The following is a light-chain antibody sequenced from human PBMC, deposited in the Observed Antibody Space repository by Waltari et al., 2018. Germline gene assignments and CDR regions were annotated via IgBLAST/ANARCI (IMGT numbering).Light chain of an antibody. CDR3: STYVDARNLRV. V-gene: IGLV2-8*01. J-gene: IGLJ1*01. CDR2: EVL. Sequence: QSALTQPPSASGSPGQSVTISCTGTRYDLGAYDYVSWYQQHPGKAPKLIIYEVLKRPSGVPDRFSGSKSGNTASLTVSGLQAEDEAEYYCSTYVDARNLRVFGTGTTVTVL. CDR1: RYDLGAYDY.